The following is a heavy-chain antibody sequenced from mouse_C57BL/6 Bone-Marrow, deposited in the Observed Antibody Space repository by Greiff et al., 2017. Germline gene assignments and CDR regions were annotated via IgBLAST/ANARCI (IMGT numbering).Heavy chain of an antibody. CDR2: INPSSGYT. CDR3: ARLDAMDF. V-gene: IGHV1-7*01. J-gene: IGHJ4*01. Sequence: QVQLQQSGAELAKPGASVKLSCKASGYTFTSYWMHWVKQRPGQGLEWIGYINPSSGYTKYNQKFKDKATLTVDKSSSTAYMQLSSLTYEDSAVYYCARLDAMDFWGQGTSVTFSS. CDR1: GYTFTSYW.